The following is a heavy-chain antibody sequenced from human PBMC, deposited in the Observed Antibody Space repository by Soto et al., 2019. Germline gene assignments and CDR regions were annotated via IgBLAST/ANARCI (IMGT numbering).Heavy chain of an antibody. D-gene: IGHD6-13*01. V-gene: IGHV3-30*03. CDR2: ISYDGRYK. J-gene: IGHJ4*02. CDR1: WFTFTSYG. CDR3: ATGGRTSGSWYGEGMDY. Sequence: QVRLVESGGGVVQPGTSLRLSCAASWFTFTSYGMHWVRQAPGKGLEWVAVISYDGRYKYYGDSVKGRFTISRDNSKNALDLQMNSLRAEDKAVYFCATGGRTSGSWYGEGMDYWGQGTLVTVSS.